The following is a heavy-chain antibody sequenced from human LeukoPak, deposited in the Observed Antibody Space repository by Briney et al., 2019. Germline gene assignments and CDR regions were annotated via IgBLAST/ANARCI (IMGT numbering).Heavy chain of an antibody. J-gene: IGHJ5*02. V-gene: IGHV4-4*07. Sequence: SETLSLTCTVSGDSISSYFRSWIRQPAGKGLEWIGRIYSSGTAYYNPSLKSRVAMSLDTSKNQFSLKLSSITAADTAVYYCAREPGANGFDAWGQGTLVTVSA. D-gene: IGHD4/OR15-4a*01. CDR2: IYSSGTA. CDR3: AREPGANGFDA. CDR1: GDSISSYF.